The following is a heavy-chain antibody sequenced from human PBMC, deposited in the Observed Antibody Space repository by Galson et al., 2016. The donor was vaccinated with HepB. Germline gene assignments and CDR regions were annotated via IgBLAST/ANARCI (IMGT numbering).Heavy chain of an antibody. J-gene: IGHJ4*02. V-gene: IGHV3-53*01. CDR1: GFPVTDKY. Sequence: SLRLSCAVSGFPVTDKYMSWVRQAPGKGLEWLSVIYSGWTTNYADSLKGRFTISRDGSKNTVYLHISSLRVEDTAVYYCASSYCTGGSCYFDDWGQGVLVTVSS. CDR2: IYSGWTT. D-gene: IGHD2-15*01. CDR3: ASSYCTGGSCYFDD.